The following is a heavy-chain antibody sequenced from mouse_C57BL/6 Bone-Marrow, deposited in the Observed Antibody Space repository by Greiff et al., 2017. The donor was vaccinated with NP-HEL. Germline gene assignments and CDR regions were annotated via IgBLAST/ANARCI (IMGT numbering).Heavy chain of an antibody. J-gene: IGHJ3*01. V-gene: IGHV1-64*01. CDR2: IHPNSGST. CDR1: GYTFTSYW. Sequence: VQLQQPGAELVKPGASVKLSCKASGYTFTSYWMHWVKQRPGQGLEWIGMIHPNSGSTNYNEKFKSKATLTVDKSSSTAYMQLSSLTSEDAAVYYCARGGRSLAYWGQGTLVTVSA. D-gene: IGHD1-1*01. CDR3: ARGGRSLAY.